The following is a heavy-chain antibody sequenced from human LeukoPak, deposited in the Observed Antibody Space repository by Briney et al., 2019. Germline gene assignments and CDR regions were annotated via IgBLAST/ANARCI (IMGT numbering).Heavy chain of an antibody. J-gene: IGHJ3*02. CDR2: IYTSGST. D-gene: IGHD6-13*01. V-gene: IGHV4-4*07. CDR3: ARVQYSSSWYRGHDAFDI. Sequence: SETLSLTCTVSGGSISSYYWSWIRQPAGKGLEWIGRIYTSGSTNYNPSLKSRVTMSVDTSKNQFSLKLSSVTAADTAVYYCARVQYSSSWYRGHDAFDIWGQGTMVTVSS. CDR1: GGSISSYY.